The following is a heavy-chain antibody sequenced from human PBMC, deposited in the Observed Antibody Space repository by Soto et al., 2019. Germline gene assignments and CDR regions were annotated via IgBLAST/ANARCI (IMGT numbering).Heavy chain of an antibody. CDR3: ARGIDAYTVGNV. CDR1: GGSLSDYY. Sequence: QVQLQQWGAGLLKPSETLSLTCAVSGGSLSDYYWPWIRQSPGKGLEWIGEIPPSGSTNYNPTLRSRDTLSLDTSKNQLSLKLTSLTAADKAVYYWARGIDAYTVGNVWGHGTTVTVSS. V-gene: IGHV4-34*01. J-gene: IGHJ6*02. CDR2: IPPSGST. D-gene: IGHD1-26*01.